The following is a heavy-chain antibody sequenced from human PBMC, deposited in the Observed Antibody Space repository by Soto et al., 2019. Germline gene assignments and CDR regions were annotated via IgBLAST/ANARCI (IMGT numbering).Heavy chain of an antibody. V-gene: IGHV1-2*02. D-gene: IGHD1-7*01. Sequence: ASVKVSCKASGYTFTGYYMHWVRQAPGQGLEWMGWINPNSGGTNYAQKFQGRVTMTRDTSISTAYMELSRLRSDDTAVYYCARASPITGTTYGYYYGMDVWGQGTTVTVSS. J-gene: IGHJ6*02. CDR1: GYTFTGYY. CDR3: ARASPITGTTYGYYYGMDV. CDR2: INPNSGGT.